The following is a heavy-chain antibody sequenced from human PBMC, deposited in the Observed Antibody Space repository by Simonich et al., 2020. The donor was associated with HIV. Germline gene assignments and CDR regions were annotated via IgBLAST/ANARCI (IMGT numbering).Heavy chain of an antibody. CDR3: ARGPYGVRGSNWWGGCFDY. Sequence: QVQLQQWGAGLLKPSETLSLTCAVYGGSFSGYYWSWIRQSPGKGLEWIGEINDRGRTNSNASLKSRVTISVDTSKNQFSLKLSSVTAADTAVYYCARGPYGVRGSNWWGGCFDYWGQGTLVTVSS. D-gene: IGHD6-13*01. V-gene: IGHV4-34*01. CDR2: INDRGRT. J-gene: IGHJ4*02. CDR1: GGSFSGYY.